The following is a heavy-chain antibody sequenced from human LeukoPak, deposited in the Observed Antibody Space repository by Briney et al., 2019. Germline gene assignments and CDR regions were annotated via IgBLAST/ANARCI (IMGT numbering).Heavy chain of an antibody. J-gene: IGHJ4*02. D-gene: IGHD3-16*01. CDR2: IYYSGST. CDR1: GGSISSYY. V-gene: IGHV4-59*12. Sequence: SETLSLTCTVSGGSISSYYWSWIRQPPGKGLEWIGYIYYSGSTYYNPSLKSRVTISVDTSKNQFSLKLSSVTAADTAVYYCARDSAAGGAIPYWGQGTLVTVSS. CDR3: ARDSAAGGAIPY.